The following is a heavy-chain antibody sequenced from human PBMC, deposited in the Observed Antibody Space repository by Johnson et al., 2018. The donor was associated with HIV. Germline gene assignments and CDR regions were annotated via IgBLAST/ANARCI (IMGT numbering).Heavy chain of an antibody. CDR3: ARASDAFDI. J-gene: IGHJ3*02. CDR2: IWYDGSNK. Sequence: QVQLVESGGGVVQPGKSLRLSCAASGFTFSSYGMHWVRQAPGKGLEWVAVIWYDGSNKYYADSVKGRFTISRDNSKDTLYLQMNGLRPEDTAVYYCARASDAFDIWGQGTMVTVSS. CDR1: GFTFSSYG. V-gene: IGHV3-33*01.